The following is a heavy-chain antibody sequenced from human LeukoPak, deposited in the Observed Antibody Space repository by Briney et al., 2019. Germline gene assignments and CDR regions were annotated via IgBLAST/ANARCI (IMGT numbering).Heavy chain of an antibody. CDR1: GYTFTSYY. D-gene: IGHD5-24*01. CDR3: ARDPRMATITQDAFDI. V-gene: IGHV1-46*01. CDR2: INPSGGST. Sequence: ASVTVSCKASGYTFTSYYMHWVRQAPGQGLEWMGIINPSGGSTSYAQKFQGRVTMTRDTSTSTVYMELSSLRSEDTAVYYCARDPRMATITQDAFDIWGQGTMVTVSS. J-gene: IGHJ3*02.